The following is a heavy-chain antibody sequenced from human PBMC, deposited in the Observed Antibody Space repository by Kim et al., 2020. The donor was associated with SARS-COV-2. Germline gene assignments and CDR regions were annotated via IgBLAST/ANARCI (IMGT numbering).Heavy chain of an antibody. CDR1: GFTFSSYG. J-gene: IGHJ4*02. CDR3: AKDHGSGSYYSGLPSADY. CDR2: ISYDGSNK. Sequence: GGSLRLSCAASGFTFSSYGMHWVRQAPGKGLEWVAVISYDGSNKYYADSVKGRFTISRDNSKNTLYLQMNSLRAEDTAVYYCAKDHGSGSYYSGLPSADYWGQGTLVTVSS. V-gene: IGHV3-30*18. D-gene: IGHD3-10*01.